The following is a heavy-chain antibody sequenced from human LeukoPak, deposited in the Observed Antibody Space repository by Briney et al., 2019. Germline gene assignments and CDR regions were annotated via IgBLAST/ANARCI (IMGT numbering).Heavy chain of an antibody. CDR2: INPNRGDT. CDR3: ARERAARYCVGSTCYFAAIDI. CDR1: GFTFIGYY. D-gene: IGHD2-15*01. J-gene: IGHJ3*02. Sequence: GASVKVSCKTSGFTFIGYYIHWVRQAPGQGLEWMGWINPNRGDTNFAPKFQGRVTLTRDTSITTAYMEVTGLRSADTAVYYCARERAARYCVGSTCYFAAIDIWGQGTMITVSS. V-gene: IGHV1-2*02.